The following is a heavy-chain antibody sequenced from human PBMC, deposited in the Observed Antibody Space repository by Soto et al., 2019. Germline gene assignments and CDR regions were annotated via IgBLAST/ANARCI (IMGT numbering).Heavy chain of an antibody. Sequence: GASVKVSCKASGYSFTDYHIHWVRQAPGQGLEWLGRINPKSGGASTAQKFQGWVTMTTDTSISTASMELTRLTSDDTAIYYCARGDSTDCSNGVCSFFYNYDMGVWDKGTTVTVSS. V-gene: IGHV1-2*04. CDR2: INPKSGGA. CDR1: GYSFTDYH. CDR3: ARGDSTDCSNGVCSFFYNYDMGV. J-gene: IGHJ6*04. D-gene: IGHD2-8*01.